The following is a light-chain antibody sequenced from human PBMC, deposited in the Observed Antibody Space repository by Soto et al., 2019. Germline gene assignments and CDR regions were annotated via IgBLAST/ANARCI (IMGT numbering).Light chain of an antibody. CDR2: DVS. V-gene: IGLV2-11*01. CDR1: SSDVGGYNY. CDR3: CSYAGSYTLYV. Sequence: QSVLTQPRSVSGSPGQSVTISCTGTSSDVGGYNYVSWYQQHPGKAPELMIYDVSKRPSGVPDRFSGSKSGNTASLTISGLQAEDEADYYCCSYAGSYTLYVFGTGTRSPS. J-gene: IGLJ1*01.